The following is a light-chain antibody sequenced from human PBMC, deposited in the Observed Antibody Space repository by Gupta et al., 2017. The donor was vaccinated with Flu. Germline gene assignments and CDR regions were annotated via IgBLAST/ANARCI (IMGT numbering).Light chain of an antibody. Sequence: VTPGQPASISCKSSQSRRHSDGKTYLYWYLQKPGQPPQLLIHEASNRGSGVPDRFSGGGSGTDFTLKISRVEAEDVGVYYCKQAIKFTVTFGGGTKVEIK. CDR1: QSRRHSDGKTY. CDR3: KQAIKFTVT. CDR2: EAS. V-gene: IGKV2D-29*01. J-gene: IGKJ4*01.